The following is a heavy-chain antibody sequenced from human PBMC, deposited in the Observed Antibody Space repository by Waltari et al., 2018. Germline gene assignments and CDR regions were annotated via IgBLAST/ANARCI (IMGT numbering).Heavy chain of an antibody. D-gene: IGHD4-17*01. CDR1: GFTFSSYK. J-gene: IGHJ4*02. Sequence: EVQLVESGGGVVKPGGSLRLSCAASGFTFSSYKMNWVRQAPGKGLEWVSIISYSSSYIYYADSVKGRFTVSRDNAKNSLFLQMNSLRAEDTAVYYCARDHEYGGKADYWGQGTLVTVSS. V-gene: IGHV3-21*01. CDR2: ISYSSSYI. CDR3: ARDHEYGGKADY.